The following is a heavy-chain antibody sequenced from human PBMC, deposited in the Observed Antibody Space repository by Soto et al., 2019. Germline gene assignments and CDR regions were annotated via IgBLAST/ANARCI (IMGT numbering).Heavy chain of an antibody. CDR2: IYYSGST. Sequence: PAASIYLASTFCGGTIRSYEWGGVRQPPGKGLEWIGYIYYSGSTNYNPSLKSRVTISVDTSKNQFSLKLSSVTAADTAVYYCARDTGSSGWYHAFDIWGQGTMVTVSS. V-gene: IGHV4-59*01. CDR3: ARDTGSSGWYHAFDI. D-gene: IGHD6-19*01. J-gene: IGHJ3*02. CDR1: GGTIRSYE.